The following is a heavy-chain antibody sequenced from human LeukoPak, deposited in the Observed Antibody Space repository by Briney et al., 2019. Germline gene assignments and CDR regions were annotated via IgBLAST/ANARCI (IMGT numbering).Heavy chain of an antibody. V-gene: IGHV3-23*01. D-gene: IGHD2-2*01. CDR1: GFTFSSYA. J-gene: IGHJ4*02. CDR2: ISGSGGST. CDR3: TSRVLVPAAISDY. Sequence: GGSLRLSCAASGFTFSSYAMSWVRQAPGKGLEWVSAISGSGGSTYYADSVKGRFTISRDNSKNTLYLQMNSLRAEDTAVYYCTSRVLVPAAISDYWGQGTLVTVSS.